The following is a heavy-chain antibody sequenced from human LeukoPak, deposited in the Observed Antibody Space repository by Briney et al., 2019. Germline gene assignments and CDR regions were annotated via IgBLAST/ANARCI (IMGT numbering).Heavy chain of an antibody. D-gene: IGHD6-13*01. V-gene: IGHV1-8*01. Sequence: ASVKVSCKASGYTFTSYDINWVRQATGQGLEWMGWMNPNSGNTGYAQKFQGRVTMTRNTSISTAYMELSSLRSEDTAVYYCARAAAADYYFDYWGQGTLVTVSS. CDR2: MNPNSGNT. CDR3: ARAAAADYYFDY. CDR1: GYTFTSYD. J-gene: IGHJ4*02.